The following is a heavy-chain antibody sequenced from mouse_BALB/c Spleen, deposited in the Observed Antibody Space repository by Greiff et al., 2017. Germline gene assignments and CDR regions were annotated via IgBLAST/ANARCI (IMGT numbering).Heavy chain of an antibody. D-gene: IGHD1-1*01. Sequence: VKLVESGPGLVAPSQSLSITCTVSGFSLSRFSVHWVRQPPGKGLEWLGMIWGGGSTDYNSALKSRLSISKDNSKSQDFLKMNSLQTDDTAMYYCARKRYYGSSYEAMDYWGQGTSVTVSS. V-gene: IGHV2-6-4*01. CDR1: GFSLSRFS. CDR3: ARKRYYGSSYEAMDY. CDR2: IWGGGST. J-gene: IGHJ4*01.